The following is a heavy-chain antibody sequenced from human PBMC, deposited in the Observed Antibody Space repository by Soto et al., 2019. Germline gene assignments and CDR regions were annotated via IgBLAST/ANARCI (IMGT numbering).Heavy chain of an antibody. CDR2: ISAYNGNT. J-gene: IGHJ4*02. CDR1: GYTFTSYG. D-gene: IGHD2-15*01. V-gene: IGHV1-18*01. Sequence: VASVKVSCKASGYTFTSYGISWVRQAPGQGLEWMGWISAYNGNTNYAQKLQGRVTMTTDTSTSTAYMELRSLRSDDTAVYYCARDSVGYCSGGSCETFDYWGQGTLVTVSS. CDR3: ARDSVGYCSGGSCETFDY.